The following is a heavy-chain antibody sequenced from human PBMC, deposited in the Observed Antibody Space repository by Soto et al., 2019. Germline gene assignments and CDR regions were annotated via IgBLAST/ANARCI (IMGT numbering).Heavy chain of an antibody. V-gene: IGHV3-23*01. CDR1: GFTFSNFA. CDR2: ISGTDDYT. J-gene: IGHJ6*02. CDR3: AREAPMDV. Sequence: PGGSLRLSCAASGFTFSNFAMTWVRQAPGGGLEWVSSISGTDDYTYYADSVKGRFAISRDISKNILYLEMTSLRADDTAVYYCAREAPMDVWGQGTTVTVSS.